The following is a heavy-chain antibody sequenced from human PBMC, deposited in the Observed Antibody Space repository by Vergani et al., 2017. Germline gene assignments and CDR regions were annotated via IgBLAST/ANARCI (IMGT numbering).Heavy chain of an antibody. D-gene: IGHD1-14*01. CDR3: AKVITLNYHYYGMDV. Sequence: EVQLLESGGGLVQPGGSLRLSCAASGFTFSSYAMSWVRQAPGKGLEWVSAISGSEGSTYYADSVKGQFTISRDNSKNTLYLQMNSLRAEDTAVYYCAKVITLNYHYYGMDVWGQGTTVTVSS. CDR1: GFTFSSYA. V-gene: IGHV3-23*01. CDR2: ISGSEGST. J-gene: IGHJ6*02.